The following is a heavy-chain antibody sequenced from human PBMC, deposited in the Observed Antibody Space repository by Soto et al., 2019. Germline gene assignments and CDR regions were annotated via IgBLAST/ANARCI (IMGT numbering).Heavy chain of an antibody. V-gene: IGHV3-15*07. J-gene: IGHJ5*02. Sequence: PGGSLRLSCAASGFTFINAWMNWVRQAPWKGLEWVGRIKSKTDGGTTDYAAPVKGRFTISRDDSKNTLYLQMNSLKTEDTAVYYCTTDGVVVVPAAINLWFDPWGQGTLVTVSS. CDR1: GFTFINAW. CDR3: TTDGVVVVPAAINLWFDP. D-gene: IGHD2-2*02. CDR2: IKSKTDGGTT.